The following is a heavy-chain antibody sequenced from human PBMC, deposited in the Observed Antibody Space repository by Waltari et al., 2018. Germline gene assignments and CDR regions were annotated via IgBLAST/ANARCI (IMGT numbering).Heavy chain of an antibody. CDR1: GFTFSSYA. Sequence: EVQLVESGGGLVQPGGSLRLSCAASGFTFSSYAMSWVRQAPGKGLEWVSAISGSGGSTYYADSVKGRFTISRDNAKNSVFLQMNSLRAEDTAMYYCARAGLSASGVVLDDAFDIWGQGTMVIVSS. CDR2: ISGSGGST. D-gene: IGHD3-3*01. CDR3: ARAGLSASGVVLDDAFDI. J-gene: IGHJ3*02. V-gene: IGHV3-23*04.